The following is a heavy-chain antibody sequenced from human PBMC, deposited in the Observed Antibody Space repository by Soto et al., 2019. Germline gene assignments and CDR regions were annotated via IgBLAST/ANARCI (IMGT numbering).Heavy chain of an antibody. CDR2: ISYDGSNK. D-gene: IGHD4-4*01. CDR3: ARDRDDYSNYYYGMDV. Sequence: GGSLRLSCAASGFTFSSYAMHWVRQAPGKGLEWVAVISYDGSNKYYADSVKGQFTISRDNSKSTLYLQMNSLRAEDTAVYYCARDRDDYSNYYYGMDVWGQGTTVTVSS. CDR1: GFTFSSYA. V-gene: IGHV3-30-3*01. J-gene: IGHJ6*02.